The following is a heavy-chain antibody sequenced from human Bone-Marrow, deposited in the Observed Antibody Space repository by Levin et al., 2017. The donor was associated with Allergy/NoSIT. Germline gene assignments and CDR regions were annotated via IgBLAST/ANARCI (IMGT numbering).Heavy chain of an antibody. CDR2: VYPADSDA. Sequence: KVSCQGSGYSFISYWIAWVRQMPGKGLEWMGSVYPADSDATYNPSFLGPVSLSVDKSLKTAYLQWSRLKPSDTAMYYCAKIDSHSGYGMNVWGQGTTVTVSS. CDR3: AKIDSHSGYGMNV. CDR1: GYSFISYW. J-gene: IGHJ6*02. V-gene: IGHV5-51*01. D-gene: IGHD2-15*01.